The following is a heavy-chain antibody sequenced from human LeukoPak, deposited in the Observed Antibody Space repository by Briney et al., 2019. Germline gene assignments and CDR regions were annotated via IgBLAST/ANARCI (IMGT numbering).Heavy chain of an antibody. V-gene: IGHV3-7*01. CDR1: GYTFSSYW. CDR2: IKQDGSEK. J-gene: IGHJ4*02. CDR3: ARVQWELRGVGSYFEY. Sequence: GGSLRLSCVVSGYTFSSYWMSWVRQAPGKGLEWVANIKQDGSEKYYVDSVKGRFTMSRDNAKNSLYLQMNSLRAEDTAVYYCARVQWELRGVGSYFEYWGQGALVTVSS. D-gene: IGHD1-26*01.